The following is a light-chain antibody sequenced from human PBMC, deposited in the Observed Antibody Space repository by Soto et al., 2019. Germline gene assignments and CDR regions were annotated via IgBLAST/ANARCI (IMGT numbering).Light chain of an antibody. CDR3: QQRHMWPIT. V-gene: IGKV3-11*01. CDR2: GAS. J-gene: IGKJ5*01. Sequence: EIVLTPSPATLSLSPVERATLSCRASPSVTNYLAWYQQKPGQAPRLVIYGASNRAPGIPARFSGSGSGTDFTLTSSSLEPEDFAVYYCQQRHMWPITFGQGTRLET. CDR1: PSVTNY.